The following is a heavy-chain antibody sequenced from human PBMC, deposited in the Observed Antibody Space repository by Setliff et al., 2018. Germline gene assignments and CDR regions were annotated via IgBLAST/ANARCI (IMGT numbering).Heavy chain of an antibody. D-gene: IGHD2-15*01. J-gene: IGHJ4*02. Sequence: GESLKISCQGSGYTFTNYWIGWVRQMPGKGLEWMGAIYPGDSDTRHSPSFQGQVTISADKSISTAYVQWRSLKASDTAMYYCARVGTAGGYYFDFWGQGTMVTVSS. CDR3: ARVGTAGGYYFDF. CDR2: IYPGDSDT. V-gene: IGHV5-51*01. CDR1: GYTFTNYW.